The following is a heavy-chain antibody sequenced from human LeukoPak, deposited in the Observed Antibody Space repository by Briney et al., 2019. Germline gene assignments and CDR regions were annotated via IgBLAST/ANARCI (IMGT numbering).Heavy chain of an antibody. CDR2: IYSGGST. Sequence: GGSLRLSCAASGFTVSSNYMSWVRQAPGKGLEWVSVIYSGGSTYYADSVKGRFTISRGNSKNTLYLQMNSLRAEDTAVYYCAREMGYYGSGSYYNSGARGAFDIWGQGTMVTVSS. J-gene: IGHJ3*02. D-gene: IGHD3-10*01. CDR3: AREMGYYGSGSYYNSGARGAFDI. V-gene: IGHV3-53*01. CDR1: GFTVSSNY.